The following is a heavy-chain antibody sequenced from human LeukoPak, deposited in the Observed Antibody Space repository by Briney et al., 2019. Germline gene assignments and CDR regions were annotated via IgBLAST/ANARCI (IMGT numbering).Heavy chain of an antibody. Sequence: GGSLRLSCAASGFTFSSYGMHWVRQAPGKGLGWVAVIWYDGSNKYYADSVKGRFTISRDNSKNTLYLQMNSLRAEDTAVYYCARDRSRYDFWSGYYPDCWGQGTLVTVSS. V-gene: IGHV3-33*01. J-gene: IGHJ4*02. CDR3: ARDRSRYDFWSGYYPDC. CDR1: GFTFSSYG. CDR2: IWYDGSNK. D-gene: IGHD3-3*01.